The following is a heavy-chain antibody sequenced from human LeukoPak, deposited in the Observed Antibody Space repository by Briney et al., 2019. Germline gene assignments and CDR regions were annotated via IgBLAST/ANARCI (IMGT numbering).Heavy chain of an antibody. J-gene: IGHJ6*02. Sequence: PSETLSLTCTVSGGSISSSSYYWGWIRQPPGKVLEWIGSIYYSGSTYYNPSLKSRVTISVDTSKNQFSLKLSSVTAADTAVYYCSYGYYYYGMDVWGQGTTVIVAS. V-gene: IGHV4-39*01. CDR2: IYYSGST. CDR3: SYGYYYYGMDV. CDR1: GGSISSSSYY. D-gene: IGHD4-17*01.